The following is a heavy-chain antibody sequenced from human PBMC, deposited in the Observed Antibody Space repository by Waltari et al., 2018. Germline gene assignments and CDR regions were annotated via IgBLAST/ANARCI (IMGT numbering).Heavy chain of an antibody. CDR2: ISSSSSTI. V-gene: IGHV3-11*04. CDR1: GYSISSGYY. D-gene: IGHD3-10*01. CDR3: ARDAGYYYGSGSYYEVGWFDP. J-gene: IGHJ5*02. Sequence: QVQLQESGPGLVKPSETLSLTCTVSGYSISSGYYWGWIRQPPGKGLEWVSYISSSSSTIYYADSLKGRFTISRDNAKNSLYLQMNSLRAEDTAVYYCARDAGYYYGSGSYYEVGWFDPWGQGTLVTVSS.